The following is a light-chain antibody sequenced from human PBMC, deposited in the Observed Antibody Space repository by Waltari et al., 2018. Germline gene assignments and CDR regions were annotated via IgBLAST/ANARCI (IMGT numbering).Light chain of an antibody. V-gene: IGLV7-46*01. Sequence: QAVVTQEPSVTVSPGRTVTLTCGSSTGAVTSSHYPYWFQQKPGQAPRTLVYDTSNKHSWTPARFSGSVVGGKAALTLSGAQPEDEAEYYCLLHYSGPRVFGGGTKVTVL. CDR3: LLHYSGPRV. CDR2: DTS. CDR1: TGAVTSSHY. J-gene: IGLJ2*01.